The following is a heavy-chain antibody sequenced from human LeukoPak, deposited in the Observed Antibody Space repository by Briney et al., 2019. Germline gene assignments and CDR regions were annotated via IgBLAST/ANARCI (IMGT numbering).Heavy chain of an antibody. Sequence: SETLSLTCTVSGGSISNYYWSWIRQPAGKGLEWIGRIYTSGTTDYNPSLKSRVNMSADTSKNQFSLKVTSVTAADTAVYYCARVGGYPLGAFDIWGQGIMVTVSS. J-gene: IGHJ3*02. D-gene: IGHD3-22*01. CDR1: GGSISNYY. V-gene: IGHV4-4*07. CDR3: ARVGGYPLGAFDI. CDR2: IYTSGTT.